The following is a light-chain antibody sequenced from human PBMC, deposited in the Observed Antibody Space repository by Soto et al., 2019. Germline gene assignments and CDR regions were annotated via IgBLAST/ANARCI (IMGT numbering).Light chain of an antibody. V-gene: IGKV1-12*01. CDR3: QHYNNWLT. CDR2: AAS. CDR1: QGISSW. J-gene: IGKJ4*01. Sequence: QMTQSPSSVSASVGDRVTITFRASQGISSWLAWYQQKPGKAPKLLIYAASTLQSGVPSRFSGSGSGTEFTLTISSLQSEDFAVYYCQHYNNWLTFGGGTKVDIK.